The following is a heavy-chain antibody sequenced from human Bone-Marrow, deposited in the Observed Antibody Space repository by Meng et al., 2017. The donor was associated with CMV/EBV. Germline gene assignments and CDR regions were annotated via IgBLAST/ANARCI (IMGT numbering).Heavy chain of an antibody. CDR1: GFTFSSYE. CDR3: ARFEVVPAPMSRAFDT. Sequence: GESLKISCAASGFTFSSYEMNWVRQAPGKGLEWVSYISSSSSTIYYADSVKGRFTISRDNATNSLYLPMYSLRAEVTAVYYCARFEVVPAPMSRAFDTWGQGTLVTVSS. D-gene: IGHD2-2*01. V-gene: IGHV3-48*03. CDR2: ISSSSSTI. J-gene: IGHJ3*02.